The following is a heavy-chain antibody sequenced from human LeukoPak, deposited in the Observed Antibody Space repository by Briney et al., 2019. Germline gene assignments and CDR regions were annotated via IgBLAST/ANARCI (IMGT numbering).Heavy chain of an antibody. CDR3: AKDREPTSYYYGSGATMDV. D-gene: IGHD3-10*01. V-gene: IGHV1-8*01. Sequence: ASVKVSCKASGYTFTSYDINWVRQATGQGLEWMGWMNPNSGNTGYAQKFQGRVTMTRNTSVSTAYMELSSLRSEDTAVYYCAKDREPTSYYYGSGATMDVWGKGTTVTISS. CDR2: MNPNSGNT. CDR1: GYTFTSYD. J-gene: IGHJ6*04.